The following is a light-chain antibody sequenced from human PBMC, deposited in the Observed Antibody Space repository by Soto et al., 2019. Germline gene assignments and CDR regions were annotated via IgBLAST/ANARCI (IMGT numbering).Light chain of an antibody. Sequence: QSALTQPASVSGSPGQSITISCTGTSSDVGGYNSVSWYQQHPGKAPKLMIYEVTNRPSGVSNRFSGSQSGNTASLTISGRQAEDEAYYYCNSYSSTSHVVFGGGTKLTV. J-gene: IGLJ2*01. CDR3: NSYSSTSHVV. V-gene: IGLV2-14*01. CDR2: EVT. CDR1: SSDVGGYNS.